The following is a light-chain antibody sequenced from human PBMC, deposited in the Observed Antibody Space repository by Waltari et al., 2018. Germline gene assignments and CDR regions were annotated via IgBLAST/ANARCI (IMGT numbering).Light chain of an antibody. J-gene: IGKJ4*01. CDR2: DTS. Sequence: EIMLTQSPATLSLSPGEKATLSCRAGPSVTWSLAWDQQRPGQAPRLLIYDTSKRATGIPARFSGSGSGTDFTLTISGLEPEDSAVYYCQQRSTWPLFTFGGGTKVEI. V-gene: IGKV3-11*01. CDR3: QQRSTWPLFT. CDR1: PSVTWS.